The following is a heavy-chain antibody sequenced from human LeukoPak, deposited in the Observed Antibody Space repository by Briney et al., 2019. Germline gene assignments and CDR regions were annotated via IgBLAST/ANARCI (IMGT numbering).Heavy chain of an antibody. D-gene: IGHD5-18*01. CDR1: GFTFSSYW. CDR3: AREEGRRGYSYGYYMDV. J-gene: IGHJ6*03. V-gene: IGHV3-7*01. Sequence: GGSLRLSCAASGFTFSSYWMSWVRQAPGKGLEWVANIKQDGSEKYYVDSVKGRFTISRDNAKNSLYLQMNSLRAEDTAVYYCAREEGRRGYSYGYYMDVWGKGTTVTVSS. CDR2: IKQDGSEK.